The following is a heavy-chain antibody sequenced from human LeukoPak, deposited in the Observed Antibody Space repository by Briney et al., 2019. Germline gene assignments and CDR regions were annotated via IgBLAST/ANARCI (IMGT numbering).Heavy chain of an antibody. D-gene: IGHD1-26*01. J-gene: IGHJ5*02. CDR1: GYTFTGYY. V-gene: IGHV1-46*01. Sequence: ASVKVSCKTSGYTFTGYYINWVRQAPGQGLEWMGLIDPSGGSTSYAQNFQGRVTMTRDTSTSTVYMELSALRSEDTSLYYCARAQSGSYLGNWFDPWGQGTLVTVSS. CDR3: ARAQSGSYLGNWFDP. CDR2: IDPSGGST.